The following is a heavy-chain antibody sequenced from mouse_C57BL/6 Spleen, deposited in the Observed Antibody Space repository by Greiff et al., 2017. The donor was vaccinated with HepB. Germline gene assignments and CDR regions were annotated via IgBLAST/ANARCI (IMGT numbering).Heavy chain of an antibody. Sequence: VQLQQSGPELVKPGASVKISCKASGYAFSSSWMNWVKQRPGKGLEWIGRIYPGDGDTNYNGKFRGKATLTADKSSSTAYTQLSSLTSEDSAVYFCARSGSPWYFDVWGTGTTVTVSS. CDR1: GYAFSSSW. CDR2: IYPGDGDT. V-gene: IGHV1-82*01. J-gene: IGHJ1*03. CDR3: ARSGSPWYFDV. D-gene: IGHD1-1*01.